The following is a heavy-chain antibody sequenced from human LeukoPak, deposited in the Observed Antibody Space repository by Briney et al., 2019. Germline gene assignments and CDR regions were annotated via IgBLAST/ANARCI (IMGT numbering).Heavy chain of an antibody. J-gene: IGHJ4*02. V-gene: IGHV3-20*04. CDR3: ARVPDYGDPLDY. Sequence: PGGSLRLSCATSGFIFDDYAMHWVRQAPGKGLEWVSTINWNADAVAYADSVKGRFTISRDNAKNSLYLQMNSLRAEDTAVYYCARVPDYGDPLDYWGQGTLVTVSS. D-gene: IGHD4-17*01. CDR2: INWNADAV. CDR1: GFIFDDYA.